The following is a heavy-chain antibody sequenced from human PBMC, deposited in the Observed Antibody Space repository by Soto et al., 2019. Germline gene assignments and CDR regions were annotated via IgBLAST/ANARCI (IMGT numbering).Heavy chain of an antibody. D-gene: IGHD6-19*01. CDR1: GFTFSSYG. CDR3: ARDRRPDSSGCPSGY. V-gene: IGHV3-33*01. J-gene: IGHJ4*02. CDR2: IWYDGSNK. Sequence: QVQLVESGGGVVQPGRSLRLSCAASGFTFSSYGMHWVRQAPGKGLEWVAVIWYDGSNKYYADSVKGRFTISRDNSKNTLYLQMNSLRAEDTAVYYCARDRRPDSSGCPSGYWGQGTLVTVSS.